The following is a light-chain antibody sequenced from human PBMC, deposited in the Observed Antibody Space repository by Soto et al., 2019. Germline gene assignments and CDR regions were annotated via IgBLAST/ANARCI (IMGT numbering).Light chain of an antibody. J-gene: IGLJ2*01. V-gene: IGLV1-40*01. CDR3: QSYDDSLGGHVI. Sequence: VLTQPPSVSGAPGQRVTISCTGSSSYIGAGYDVHWYQQLPGTAPKLLIYANTNRPSGVPDRFSGSKSGTSASLAITGLQAEDEADYYCQSYDDSLGGHVIFGGGTQLTVL. CDR1: SSYIGAGYD. CDR2: ANT.